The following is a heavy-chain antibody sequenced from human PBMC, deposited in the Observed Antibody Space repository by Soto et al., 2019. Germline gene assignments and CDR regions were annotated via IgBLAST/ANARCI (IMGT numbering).Heavy chain of an antibody. V-gene: IGHV3-23*01. J-gene: IGHJ4*02. CDR1: GFTFSSYA. CDR2: ISGSGGST. CDR3: ATQPRGGWELRLYFDY. Sequence: GGSLSLSCAASGFTFSSYAMSWVRQAPGKGLEWVSAISGSGGSTYYADSVKGRFTISRDNSKNTLYLHMNSLRAEDTAVYYGATQPRGGWELRLYFDYWGQGTLVTVSS. D-gene: IGHD1-26*01.